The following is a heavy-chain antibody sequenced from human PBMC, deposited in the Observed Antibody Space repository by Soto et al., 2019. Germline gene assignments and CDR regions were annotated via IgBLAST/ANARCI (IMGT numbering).Heavy chain of an antibody. V-gene: IGHV3-9*01. Sequence: GGSLRLSCAASGFTFDDYAMHWVRQAPGKGLEWVSGISWNSGSIGYADSVKGRFTISRDNAKNSLYLQMNSLRAEDTALNYCAKGTPSTAALDYWGQGTLVTVSS. CDR1: GFTFDDYA. CDR2: ISWNSGSI. J-gene: IGHJ4*02. CDR3: AKGTPSTAALDY. D-gene: IGHD6-6*01.